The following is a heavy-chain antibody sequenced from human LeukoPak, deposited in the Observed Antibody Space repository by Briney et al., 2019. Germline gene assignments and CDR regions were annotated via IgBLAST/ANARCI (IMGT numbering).Heavy chain of an antibody. Sequence: GGSLRLSCAASGFTFSSYSMNWVRQAPGKGLEWVSSIDSTSSYIYYADSVKGRFTISRDNAKNSLYLQMNSLRAEDTAVYYCARDLMGIAYRGAFYYWGQGTLVTVSS. J-gene: IGHJ4*02. D-gene: IGHD6-13*01. CDR3: ARDLMGIAYRGAFYY. CDR2: IDSTSSYI. CDR1: GFTFSSYS. V-gene: IGHV3-21*04.